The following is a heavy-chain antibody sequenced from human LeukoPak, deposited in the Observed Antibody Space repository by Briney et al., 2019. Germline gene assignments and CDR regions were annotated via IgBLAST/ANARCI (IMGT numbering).Heavy chain of an antibody. Sequence: ASVKVSCKASGYTFTSYYMHWVRQAPGQGLEWMGWINPNSGGTNFAQKFQGRVTMTRDTSISTSYMELTRLRSDDTALYYCARDERYDSSGYPFDQWGQGTLVTVSS. J-gene: IGHJ4*02. V-gene: IGHV1-2*02. CDR2: INPNSGGT. CDR3: ARDERYDSSGYPFDQ. CDR1: GYTFTSYY. D-gene: IGHD3-22*01.